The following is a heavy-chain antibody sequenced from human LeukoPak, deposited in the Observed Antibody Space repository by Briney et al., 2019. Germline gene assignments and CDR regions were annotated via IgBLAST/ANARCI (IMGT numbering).Heavy chain of an antibody. J-gene: IGHJ5*02. V-gene: IGHV4-61*02. CDR3: ARNLWDSSSDWFDP. D-gene: IGHD6-6*01. CDR2: IYTSGST. CDR1: GGSISSGSYY. Sequence: PSETLSLTCTVSGGSISSGSYYWSWIRQPAGKGLEWIGRIYTSGSTNYNPSLKSRVTISVDTSKNQFSLKLSSVTAADTAVYYCARNLWDSSSDWFDPWGQGTLVTVSS.